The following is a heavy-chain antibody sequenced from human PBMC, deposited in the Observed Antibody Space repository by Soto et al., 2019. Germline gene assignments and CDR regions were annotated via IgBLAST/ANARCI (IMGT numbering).Heavy chain of an antibody. Sequence: GGSLRLSCAASGFTFSSYSMNWVRQAPGKGLEWVSYISSSSSTIYYADSVKGRFTISRDNAKNSLYLQMNSLRAEDTAVYYCARNEGGYPITIFGVAPGAFDIWGQGTMVTVSS. D-gene: IGHD3-3*01. CDR2: ISSSSSTI. CDR3: ARNEGGYPITIFGVAPGAFDI. CDR1: GFTFSSYS. J-gene: IGHJ3*02. V-gene: IGHV3-48*01.